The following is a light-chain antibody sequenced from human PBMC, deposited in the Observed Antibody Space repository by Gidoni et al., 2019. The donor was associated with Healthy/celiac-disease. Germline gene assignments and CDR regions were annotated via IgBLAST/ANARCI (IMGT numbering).Light chain of an antibody. CDR1: QSVSSSY. J-gene: IGKJ2*01. CDR3: QQYGSSSQT. CDR2: GAS. Sequence: ENGLTPSPGTLALSPGERATLSCRASQSVSSSYLAWYQQKPGQAPRLLIYGASSRATGIPDRFSGSGSGTDFTLTISRLEPEDFAVYYCQQYGSSSQTFGQGTKLEIK. V-gene: IGKV3-20*01.